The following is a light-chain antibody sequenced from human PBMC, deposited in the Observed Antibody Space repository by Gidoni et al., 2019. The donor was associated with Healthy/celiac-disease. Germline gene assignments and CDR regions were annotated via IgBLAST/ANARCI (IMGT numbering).Light chain of an antibody. V-gene: IGLV2-23*02. J-gene: IGLJ3*02. CDR2: EVR. Sequence: QSALTQPASVSGSPGQSITISCTGTSSDVGSYNLVSWYQQHPGKAPKLMSYEVRKRPPGVSNRFSGSKSGNTVSLTISGLQAEDEADYYCCSYAGSSTVFGGGTKLTVL. CDR1: SSDVGSYNL. CDR3: CSYAGSSTV.